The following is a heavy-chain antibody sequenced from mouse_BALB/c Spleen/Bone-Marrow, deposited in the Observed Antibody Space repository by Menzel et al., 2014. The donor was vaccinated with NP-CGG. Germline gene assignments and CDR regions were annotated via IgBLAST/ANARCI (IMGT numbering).Heavy chain of an antibody. CDR1: GYTFTDYY. CDR3: ARSRAMDY. CDR2: INPNNGNV. Sequence: VQLQQPGPDLVKPGASVKMSCKASGYTFTDYYIKWVRQSHGKRLEWIGDINPNNGNVFYNEKFKGKASLTVDKSSTSAYMQLNSLTSEDSAVCYCARSRAMDYWGQGTSVTVSS. V-gene: IGHV1-26*01. J-gene: IGHJ4*01.